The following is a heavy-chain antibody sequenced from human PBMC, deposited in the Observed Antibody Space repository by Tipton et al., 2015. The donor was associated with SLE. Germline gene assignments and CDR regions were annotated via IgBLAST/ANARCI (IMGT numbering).Heavy chain of an antibody. Sequence: SLRLSCAASGFTFDDSAMHWVRHAPGKGLEWVSGISWNSGSIGYADSVKGRFTISRDNAKNSLYLQMNSLRAEDTALYYCAKVGCSSTSCYEDYYDMDVWGKGTTVTVSS. J-gene: IGHJ6*03. CDR3: AKVGCSSTSCYEDYYDMDV. V-gene: IGHV3-9*01. CDR2: ISWNSGSI. D-gene: IGHD2-2*01. CDR1: GFTFDDSA.